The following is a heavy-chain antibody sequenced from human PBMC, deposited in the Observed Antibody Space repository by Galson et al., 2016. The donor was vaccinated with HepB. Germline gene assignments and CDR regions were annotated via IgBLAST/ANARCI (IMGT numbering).Heavy chain of an antibody. Sequence: SLRLSCAGSGFTFRNFAMHWVRQAPGKGLEYVSAITSNGGSTYYADSVKGRFTVSRDNSKNTLYLKMSSLRAEDTAVYFCIKDPETSGWYVAEYFQHWGQGTLVTVSS. CDR2: ITSNGGST. J-gene: IGHJ1*01. V-gene: IGHV3-64D*06. CDR3: IKDPETSGWYVAEYFQH. CDR1: GFTFRNFA. D-gene: IGHD6-19*01.